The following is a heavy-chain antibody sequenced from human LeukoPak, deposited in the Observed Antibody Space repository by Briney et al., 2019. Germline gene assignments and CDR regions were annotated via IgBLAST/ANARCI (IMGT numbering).Heavy chain of an antibody. CDR2: ISSGSSYI. D-gene: IGHD3-10*01. J-gene: IGHJ5*02. Sequence: GGSLRLSCAASGFTFSSYSMNWVRQAPGKGLEWVSSISSGSSYIYYADSVKGRFTISRDNAKNSLYLQMNSLRAEDTAVYYCARAELWFGELSTIGFDPWGQGTLVTVSS. CDR1: GFTFSSYS. V-gene: IGHV3-21*01. CDR3: ARAELWFGELSTIGFDP.